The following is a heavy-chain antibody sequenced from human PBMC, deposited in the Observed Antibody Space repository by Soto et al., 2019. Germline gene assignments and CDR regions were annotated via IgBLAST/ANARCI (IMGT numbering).Heavy chain of an antibody. J-gene: IGHJ4*02. CDR2: ISGNSGKT. CDR1: GVGLSTYA. CDR3: ALPRCGGDCYSPFDY. Sequence: EVQLLESGGGFVQPGGSLRLSCTASGVGLSTYAISWVRQAPGKGLEWVSVISGNSGKTDYADSVKGRFSSSRDKSENTVYLQMNRLRAEDTAVYYCALPRCGGDCYSPFDYWGQGTLVTVSS. D-gene: IGHD2-21*02. V-gene: IGHV3-23*01.